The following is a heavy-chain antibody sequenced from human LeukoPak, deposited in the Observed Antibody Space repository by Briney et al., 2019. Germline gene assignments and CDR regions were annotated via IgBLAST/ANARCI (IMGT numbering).Heavy chain of an antibody. Sequence: GESLKISCKGSGYSFTSYWIGWVRHMPGKGLEWMGIIYPSDSDTTYSPSFQGQVTISADKSISTAYLQWSSLKASDTAMYYCARHAYCGGDCYSGVTDYWGQGTLVTVSS. CDR2: IYPSDSDT. CDR1: GYSFTSYW. J-gene: IGHJ4*02. CDR3: ARHAYCGGDCYSGVTDY. V-gene: IGHV5-51*01. D-gene: IGHD2-21*01.